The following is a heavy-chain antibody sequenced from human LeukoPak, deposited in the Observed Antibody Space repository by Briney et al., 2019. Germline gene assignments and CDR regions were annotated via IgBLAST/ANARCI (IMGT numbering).Heavy chain of an antibody. D-gene: IGHD5-24*01. V-gene: IGHV4-34*01. CDR3: ARTQRWLQLHPFDY. Sequence: SETLSLTCAVYGGSFSGYYWSWIRQPPGKELEWIGEINHSGSTNYNPSLKSRVTISVDTSKNQFSLKLSSVTAADTAVYYCARTQRWLQLHPFDYWGQGTLVTVSS. CDR1: GGSFSGYY. J-gene: IGHJ4*02. CDR2: INHSGST.